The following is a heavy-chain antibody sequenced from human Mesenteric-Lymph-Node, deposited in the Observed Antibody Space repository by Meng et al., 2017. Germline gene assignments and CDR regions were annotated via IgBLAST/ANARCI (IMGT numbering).Heavy chain of an antibody. CDR3: ARAAARPSDWFDP. V-gene: IGHV2-5*01. J-gene: IGHJ5*02. D-gene: IGHD6-6*01. CDR1: GFSLSTVGVG. CDR2: IYWNDYK. Sequence: QITLKESGPTLVKPTQTLTLTCTFSGFSLSTVGVGVGWIRQPPGEAPEWLSLIYWNDYKRYSPSLENRLTITKDTSKNQVVLTMTNMVPVDTATYYCARAAARPSDWFDPWGQGTLVTVSS.